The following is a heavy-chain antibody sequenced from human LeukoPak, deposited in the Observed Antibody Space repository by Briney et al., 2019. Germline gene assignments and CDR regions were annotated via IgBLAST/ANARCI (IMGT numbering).Heavy chain of an antibody. Sequence: PSGTLSLTRIVSGGSISSYSWNWIRQSPGKGLEWVGYISHSGTTSYNSSLKSRVTISVDTSKNQLSLKLTSVTAADTAVYYCARWDDSAWGFGNWGPGTLVTVSS. CDR3: ARWDDSAWGFGN. CDR1: GGSISSYS. J-gene: IGHJ4*02. CDR2: ISHSGTT. V-gene: IGHV4-59*08. D-gene: IGHD6-19*01.